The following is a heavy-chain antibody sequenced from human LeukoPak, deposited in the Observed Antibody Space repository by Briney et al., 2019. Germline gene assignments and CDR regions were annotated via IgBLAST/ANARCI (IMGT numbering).Heavy chain of an antibody. Sequence: ASVKVSCKASGYTFTSYAMNWARQAPGQGLEWMGWINTNTGNPTYAQGFTGRFVFSLDTSVSTAYLQISSLKAEDTAVYYCARVELRYFDWPPYNWFDPWGQGTLVTVSS. V-gene: IGHV7-4-1*02. J-gene: IGHJ5*02. CDR3: ARVELRYFDWPPYNWFDP. D-gene: IGHD3-9*01. CDR2: INTNTGNP. CDR1: GYTFTSYA.